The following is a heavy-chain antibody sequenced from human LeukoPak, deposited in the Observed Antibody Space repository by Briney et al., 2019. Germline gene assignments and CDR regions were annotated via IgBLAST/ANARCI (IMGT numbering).Heavy chain of an antibody. CDR2: INPNSGGT. Sequence: ASVTVSCKASGYTFTGYYMHWVRQAPGQGLEWMGWINPNSGGTNYAQKFQGRVTMTRDTSISTAYMELSRLRSDDTAVYYCARAPSIAARREGWFDPWGQGTLVTVSS. D-gene: IGHD6-6*01. CDR3: ARAPSIAARREGWFDP. J-gene: IGHJ5*02. V-gene: IGHV1-2*02. CDR1: GYTFTGYY.